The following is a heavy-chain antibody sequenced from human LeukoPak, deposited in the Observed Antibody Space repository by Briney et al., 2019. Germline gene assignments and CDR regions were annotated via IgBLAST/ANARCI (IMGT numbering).Heavy chain of an antibody. V-gene: IGHV4-34*01. J-gene: IGHJ3*02. CDR1: GGSFGGYY. CDR2: INHSGST. Sequence: SETLSLTCAVYGGSFGGYYWSWVRQPPGKGREWIEEINHSGSTNYNPSLKSRVTISVDTSKNQFSLKLSSVTAADTAVYYCANLIVVPENAFDIWGQGTMVTVSS. CDR3: ANLIVVPENAFDI. D-gene: IGHD2-2*01.